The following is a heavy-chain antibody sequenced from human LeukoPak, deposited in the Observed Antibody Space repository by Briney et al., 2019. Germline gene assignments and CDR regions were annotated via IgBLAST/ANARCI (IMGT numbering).Heavy chain of an antibody. CDR3: ARRNYSGSIAVYLDF. J-gene: IGHJ4*01. CDR2: INWDVGRT. Sequence: GGSLRLSCAASGFTFDDYGMNWVRQAPGKGLGWVSRINWDVGRTSYADSVKGRFTISRDNAKNTLYLQMNTLRAEDTALYFCARRNYSGSIAVYLDFWGQGTLVTVSS. V-gene: IGHV3-20*04. CDR1: GFTFDDYG. D-gene: IGHD1-26*01.